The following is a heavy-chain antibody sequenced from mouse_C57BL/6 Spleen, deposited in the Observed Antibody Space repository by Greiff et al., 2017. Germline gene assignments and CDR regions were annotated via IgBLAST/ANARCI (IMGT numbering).Heavy chain of an antibody. Sequence: QVHVKQSGAELVRPGASVKLSCKASGYTFTDYYINWVKQRPGQGLEWIARIYPGSGNTYYNEKFKGKATLTAEKSSSTAYMQLSSLTSEDSAVYFCSYSNVFAYWGQGTLVTVSA. CDR2: IYPGSGNT. CDR1: GYTFTDYY. CDR3: SYSNVFAY. D-gene: IGHD2-5*01. J-gene: IGHJ3*01. V-gene: IGHV1-76*01.